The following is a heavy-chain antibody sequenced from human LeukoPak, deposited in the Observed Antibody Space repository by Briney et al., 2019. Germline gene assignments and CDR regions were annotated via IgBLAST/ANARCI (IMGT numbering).Heavy chain of an antibody. Sequence: SETLSLTCTVSGGSISSYYWSWIRQPPWKGLDWIGYIYYSGSTNYNPSLKSRVTISVDTSKNQFSLKLSSVTAADTAVYYCARTAYYGSGSYYTRYFDYWGQGTLVTVSS. D-gene: IGHD3-10*01. CDR1: GGSISSYY. J-gene: IGHJ4*02. CDR3: ARTAYYGSGSYYTRYFDY. V-gene: IGHV4-59*01. CDR2: IYYSGST.